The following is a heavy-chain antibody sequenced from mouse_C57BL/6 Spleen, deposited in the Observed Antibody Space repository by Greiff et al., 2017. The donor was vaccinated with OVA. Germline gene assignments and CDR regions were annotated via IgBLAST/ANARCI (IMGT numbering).Heavy chain of an antibody. V-gene: IGHV1-69*01. J-gene: IGHJ2*01. CDR1: GYTFTSYW. CDR3: ARRYDHYFDY. Sequence: QVQLQQSGAELVMPGASVKLSCKASGYTFTSYWMHWVKQRPGQGLEWIGEIDPSDSYTNYNQKFKGKSTLTVDKSSSTAYMQLSSLTSEDSAVYYCARRYDHYFDYWGQGTTLTVSS. D-gene: IGHD2-12*01. CDR2: IDPSDSYT.